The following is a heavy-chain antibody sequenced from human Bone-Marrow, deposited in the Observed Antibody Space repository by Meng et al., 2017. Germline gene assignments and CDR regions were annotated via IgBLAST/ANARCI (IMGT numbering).Heavy chain of an antibody. Sequence: QVQLQEAGPGLGTASETLSLTCTVSSGSINSYFWIWIQQPPGKRPEWIGYISYSGSTNYNPSLKSRVTISVDTSKNQFSLKLSSVTAADTAVYYCARAIATRPDVFNYWAQGTLVTVSS. J-gene: IGHJ4*02. D-gene: IGHD6-6*01. CDR2: ISYSGST. CDR1: SGSINSYF. CDR3: ARAIATRPDVFNY. V-gene: IGHV4-59*01.